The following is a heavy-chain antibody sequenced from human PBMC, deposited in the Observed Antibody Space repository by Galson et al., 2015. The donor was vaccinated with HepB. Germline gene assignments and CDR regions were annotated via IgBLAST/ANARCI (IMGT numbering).Heavy chain of an antibody. CDR1: GFTFSNAW. J-gene: IGHJ4*02. CDR2: IKSKTDGGTT. D-gene: IGHD1-7*01. V-gene: IGHV3-15*01. CDR3: TTVSWNYGFSHIDY. Sequence: SLRLSCAASGFTFSNAWMSWVRQAPGKGLEWVRRIKSKTDGGTTDYAAPVKGRFTISRDDSKNTLYLQMNSLKTEDTAVYYCTTVSWNYGFSHIDYWGQGTLVTVSS.